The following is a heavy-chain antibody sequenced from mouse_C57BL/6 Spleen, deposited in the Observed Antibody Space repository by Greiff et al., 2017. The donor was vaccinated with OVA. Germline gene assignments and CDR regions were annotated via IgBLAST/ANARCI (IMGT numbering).Heavy chain of an antibody. Sequence: VQLKESGPELVKPGASVKMSCKASGYTFTDYNMHWVKQSHGKSLEWIGYINPNNGGTSYNQKFKGKATLTVNKSSSTAYMELRSLTSEDSAVYYCARGDWEGDFDYWGQGTTLTVSS. CDR1: GYTFTDYN. CDR3: ARGDWEGDFDY. V-gene: IGHV1-22*01. J-gene: IGHJ2*01. CDR2: INPNNGGT. D-gene: IGHD4-1*01.